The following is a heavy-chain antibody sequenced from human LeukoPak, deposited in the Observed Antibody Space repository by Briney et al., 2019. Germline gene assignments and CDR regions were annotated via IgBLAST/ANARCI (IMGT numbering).Heavy chain of an antibody. CDR2: ISDYNGNT. CDR1: GYTFTSYG. D-gene: IGHD3-3*01. V-gene: IGHV1-18*01. J-gene: IGHJ5*02. CDR3: ARVEITIFGVVISSWFDP. Sequence: ASVKVSCKASGYTFTSYGISWVRQAPGQGLEWMGWISDYNGNTNYAQKLQGRVTMTTDTSTSTAYMELRSLRSDDTAVYYCARVEITIFGVVISSWFDPWGQGTLVTVSS.